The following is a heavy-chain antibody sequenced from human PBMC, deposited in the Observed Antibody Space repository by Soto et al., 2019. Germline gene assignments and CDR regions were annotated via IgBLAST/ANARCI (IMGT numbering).Heavy chain of an antibody. V-gene: IGHV1-69*02. CDR3: ARVSGSGSYPVHMGV. D-gene: IGHD3-10*01. J-gene: IGHJ6*03. CDR1: GGTFSSYT. Sequence: QVQLVQSGAEVKKPGSSVKVSCKASGGTFSSYTISWVRQAPGQGLEWMGRIIPILGIANYAQKFQGRVTNTADKSPSTAYMELSSLGSEGTAVYYCARVSGSGSYPVHMGVWGKGTTVTVSS. CDR2: IIPILGIA.